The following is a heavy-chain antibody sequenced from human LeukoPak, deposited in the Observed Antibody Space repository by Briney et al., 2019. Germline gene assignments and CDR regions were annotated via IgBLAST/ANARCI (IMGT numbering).Heavy chain of an antibody. V-gene: IGHV3-53*01. CDR3: ARDSSDYGGKGVDY. J-gene: IGHJ4*02. Sequence: PGGSLRLSCAASELTSSTSWMSWVRQAPGKGLEWVSVIYSGGNTYYADSVKGRFTISRDNSKNTLYLQMNSLRAEDTAVYYCARDSSDYGGKGVDYWGQGTLVTVSS. CDR1: ELTSSTSW. CDR2: IYSGGNT. D-gene: IGHD4-23*01.